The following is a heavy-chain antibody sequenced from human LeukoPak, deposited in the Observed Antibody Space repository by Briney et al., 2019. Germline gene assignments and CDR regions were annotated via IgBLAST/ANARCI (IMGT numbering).Heavy chain of an antibody. V-gene: IGHV3-48*01. J-gene: IGHJ4*02. D-gene: IGHD1-26*01. CDR3: ARDRLKSGSYYFDY. CDR1: AFNFSYYS. Sequence: PGGSLRLSCAASAFNFSYYSMSWVRQAPGEGLGWVSYISGRCSTIYYADSVKGRFTISRDNAKSSMYLQMNSLRAEDTAVYYCARDRLKSGSYYFDYWGQGTLVTVSS. CDR2: ISGRCSTI.